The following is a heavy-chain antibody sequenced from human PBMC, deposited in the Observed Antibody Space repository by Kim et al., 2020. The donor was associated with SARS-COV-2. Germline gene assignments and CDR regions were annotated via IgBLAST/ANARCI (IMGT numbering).Heavy chain of an antibody. D-gene: IGHD6-19*01. CDR3: ARLPAVAGTWFDP. CDR1: GGSISSSSYY. V-gene: IGHV4-39*01. Sequence: SETLSLTCTVSGGSISSSSYYWGWIRQPPGKGLEWIGSIYYSGSTYYNPSLKSRVTISVDTSKNQFSLKLSSVTAADTAVYYCARLPAVAGTWFDPWGQGTLVTVSS. J-gene: IGHJ5*02. CDR2: IYYSGST.